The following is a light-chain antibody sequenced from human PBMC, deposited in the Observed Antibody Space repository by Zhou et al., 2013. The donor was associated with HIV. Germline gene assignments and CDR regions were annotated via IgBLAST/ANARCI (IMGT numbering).Light chain of an antibody. CDR2: AAS. J-gene: IGKJ2*01. CDR1: QGISNY. Sequence: DIQLTQSPSSLSASVGDRVTITCRASQGISNYLAWYQQKPGKVPKLLIYAASTLQSGVPSRFSGSGSGTDFTLTIRSLQPEDVATYFCQNYNSAPYTFGQGTKLEIK. CDR3: QNYNSAPYT. V-gene: IGKV1-27*01.